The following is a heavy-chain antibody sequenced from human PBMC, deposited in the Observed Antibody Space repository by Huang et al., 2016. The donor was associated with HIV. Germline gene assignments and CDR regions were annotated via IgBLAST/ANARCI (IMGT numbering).Heavy chain of an antibody. D-gene: IGHD1-1*01. J-gene: IGHJ3*02. CDR3: ARERMMSWLDDHDAFDI. V-gene: IGHV4-34*01. CDR1: GGSFSGYY. Sequence: QVQLQQWGAGLLKPSETLSLTCAVYGGSFSGYYWSWFRQSPGKGLEWIGEINHSGSTNYKQSLKSRLTISVDTSKNQFSLKLSSVTAADTAVYYCARERMMSWLDDHDAFDIWGQGTMVTVSS. CDR2: INHSGST.